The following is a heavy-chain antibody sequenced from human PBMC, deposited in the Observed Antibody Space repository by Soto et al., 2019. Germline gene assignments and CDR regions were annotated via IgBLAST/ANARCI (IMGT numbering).Heavy chain of an antibody. J-gene: IGHJ5*02. CDR1: GGSISTGSHY. CDR2: IYYSGST. CDR3: ARHTHCSGGSCYRAHNWFDP. V-gene: IGHV4-39*01. Sequence: SETLSLTCSVSGGSISTGSHYWGWIRQPPGKGLEWIGIIYYSGSTYYNPSLKSRVTISVDTSKNQFSLKLSSVTAADTAVYYCARHTHCSGGSCYRAHNWFDPWGQGTLVTVSS. D-gene: IGHD2-15*01.